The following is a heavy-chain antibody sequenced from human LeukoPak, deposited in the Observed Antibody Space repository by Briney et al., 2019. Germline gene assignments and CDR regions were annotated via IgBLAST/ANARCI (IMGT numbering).Heavy chain of an antibody. CDR3: ARGDGSYYMDY. D-gene: IGHD1-26*01. V-gene: IGHV4-30-2*01. J-gene: IGHJ4*02. CDR2: TYHSGST. Sequence: SQTLSLTCAVSGGSISSGGYSWSWIRQPPGKGLEWIGYTYHSGSTYYNPSLKSRVTISVDRSKNQFSLKLSSVTAADTAVYYCARGDGSYYMDYWGQGTLVTVSS. CDR1: GGSISSGGYS.